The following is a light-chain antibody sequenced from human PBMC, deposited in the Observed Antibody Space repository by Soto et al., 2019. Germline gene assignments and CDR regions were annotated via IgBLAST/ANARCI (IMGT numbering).Light chain of an antibody. CDR3: QNNENYTFT. J-gene: IGKJ1*01. V-gene: IGKV1-5*01. CDR2: AVS. CDR1: QNIRGY. Sequence: TQMTQSPSSVSASFGDKVTITCGASQNIRGYFAWYQQKPGKAPKLLIYAVSNLLSGVPSRFSGSGSGRDCTLTITGLQPEDVETYYCQNNENYTFTFGQGTKLDIK.